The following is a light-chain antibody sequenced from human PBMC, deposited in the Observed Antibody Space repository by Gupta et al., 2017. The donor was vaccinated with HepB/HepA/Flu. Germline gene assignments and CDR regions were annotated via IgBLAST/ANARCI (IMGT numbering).Light chain of an antibody. CDR3: SSYTSTTIHV. CDR2: DVN. J-gene: IGLJ1*01. V-gene: IGLV2-14*03. Sequence: SALSQPASVAGSPGQSITISCNAPSSDVGRYNHVSWYQQHPGKAPKLMIYDVNNRPSGVSHRLSGSKSGNTASLTISGLQTEDEADYYCSSYTSTTIHVFGTGTPVTV. CDR1: SSDVGRYNH.